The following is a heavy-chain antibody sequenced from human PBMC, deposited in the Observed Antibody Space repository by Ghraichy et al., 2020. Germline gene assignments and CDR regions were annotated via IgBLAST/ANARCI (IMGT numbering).Heavy chain of an antibody. CDR1: GDSISGSY. Sequence: SETLSLTCTVSGDSISGSYWSWIRQPPGKGLEWIANIYNSGTTNSNPSLKSRVTVSVDTSKNQFSLKLTSVTAADTAVYYCARCTNCYTVGRADYHHAVDVWGKGTTVTVPS. CDR3: ARCTNCYTVGRADYHHAVDV. CDR2: IYNSGTT. D-gene: IGHD2-2*02. J-gene: IGHJ6*04. V-gene: IGHV4-59*01.